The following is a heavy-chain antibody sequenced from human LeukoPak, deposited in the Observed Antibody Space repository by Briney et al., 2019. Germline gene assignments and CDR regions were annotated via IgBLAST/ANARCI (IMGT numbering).Heavy chain of an antibody. D-gene: IGHD1-26*01. CDR3: AKDLFGGSYPSDAFDI. J-gene: IGHJ3*02. Sequence: PGGSLRLSCAASGFTFSDYYMSWIRQAPGKGLEWVSYISSSGSTIYYADSVKGRFTISRDNSKNTLYLQMNSLRAEDTAVYYCAKDLFGGSYPSDAFDIWGQGTMVTVSS. V-gene: IGHV3-11*04. CDR2: ISSSGSTI. CDR1: GFTFSDYY.